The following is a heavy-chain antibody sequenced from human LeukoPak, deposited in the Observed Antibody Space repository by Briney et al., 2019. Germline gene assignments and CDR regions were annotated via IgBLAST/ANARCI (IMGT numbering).Heavy chain of an antibody. D-gene: IGHD5-24*01. CDR3: ARGEMAIIEDAFDI. Sequence: TSETLSLTCTVSGGSISSYYWGWIRQPPGKGLEWIGYIYYSGSTNYNPSLKSRVTISVDTSKNQFSLKLSSVTAADTAVYYCARGEMAIIEDAFDIWGQGTMVTVSS. J-gene: IGHJ3*02. CDR1: GGSISSYY. CDR2: IYYSGST. V-gene: IGHV4-59*01.